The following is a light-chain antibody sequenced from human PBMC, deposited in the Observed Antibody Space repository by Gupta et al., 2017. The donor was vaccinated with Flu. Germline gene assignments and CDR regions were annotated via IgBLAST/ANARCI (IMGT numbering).Light chain of an antibody. CDR1: SCNIGKNF. V-gene: IGLV1-51*02. CDR3: SAWDSSRIDGV. Sequence: KVNNTWAGSSCNIGKNFVSWYQQLPGAAPKLLIFENSNRPSGIPDRFSGSKSGTSATLGITGLQTGEEADYYCSAWDSSRIDGVFGGGTKLTVL. CDR2: ENS. J-gene: IGLJ3*02.